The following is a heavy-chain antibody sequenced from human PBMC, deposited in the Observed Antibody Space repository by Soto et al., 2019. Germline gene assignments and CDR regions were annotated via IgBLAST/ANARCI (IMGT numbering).Heavy chain of an antibody. Sequence: QVQLVQSGAEVKKPGSSVKVSCKASGGTFSSYTISWVRQAPGQGLEWMGRIIPILGIANYAQKFQGRVTITADKSTSTAYKELSSLRSEDTAVYYCARHRAADDAFDIWGQGTMVTVSS. CDR1: GGTFSSYT. CDR3: ARHRAADDAFDI. V-gene: IGHV1-69*02. D-gene: IGHD6-13*01. CDR2: IIPILGIA. J-gene: IGHJ3*02.